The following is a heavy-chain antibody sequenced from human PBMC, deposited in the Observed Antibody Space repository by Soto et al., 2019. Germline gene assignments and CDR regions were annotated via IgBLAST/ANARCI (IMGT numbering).Heavy chain of an antibody. D-gene: IGHD2-21*01. CDR2: INPSGGST. V-gene: IGHV1-46*04. J-gene: IGHJ4*02. CDR3: ARPMAGVIGNYYFDY. Sequence: QVQLVQSGAEVKKPGASVKVSCKASGYTFTSYYMHWVRQAPGQGLEWMGIINPSGGSTSYAQKLQGRVTMTRDTSTSTGYMELSSRRSEDTAVYYCARPMAGVIGNYYFDYWGQGTLVTVSS. CDR1: GYTFTSYY.